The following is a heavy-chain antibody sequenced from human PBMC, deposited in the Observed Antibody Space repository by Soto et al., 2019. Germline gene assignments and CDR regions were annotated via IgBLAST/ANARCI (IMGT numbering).Heavy chain of an antibody. CDR3: ASSYGSGSGVFDY. CDR2: INYSGRV. V-gene: IGHV4-39*02. J-gene: IGHJ4*02. Sequence: PSETLSLTCTVSGGSISSSSYYWSWIRQTPGKRLEWIGHINYSGRVTYNPSLESRTTISGDTSRNHLSLNLTSVTAADAAVYYCASSYGSGSGVFDYWGQGTSVTVSS. D-gene: IGHD3-10*01. CDR1: GGSISSSSYY.